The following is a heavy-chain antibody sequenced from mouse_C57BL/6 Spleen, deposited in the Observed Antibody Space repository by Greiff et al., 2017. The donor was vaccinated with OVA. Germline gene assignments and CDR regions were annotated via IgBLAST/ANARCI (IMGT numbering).Heavy chain of an antibody. CDR2: ISNGGGST. CDR1: GFTFSDYY. J-gene: IGHJ4*01. Sequence: EVQLVESGGGLVQPGGSLKLSCAASGFTFSDYYMYWVRQTPEKRLEWVAYISNGGGSTYYPDTVKGRFTISRDNAKNTLYLQMSRLKSEDTAMYYCAGTYYSNYEDYAMDYWGQGTSVTVSS. V-gene: IGHV5-12*01. CDR3: AGTYYSNYEDYAMDY. D-gene: IGHD2-5*01.